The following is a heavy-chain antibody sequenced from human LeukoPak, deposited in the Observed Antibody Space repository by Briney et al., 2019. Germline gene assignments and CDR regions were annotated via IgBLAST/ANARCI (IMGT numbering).Heavy chain of an antibody. Sequence: GGSLRLSCAASGFTFSSYGMHWVRQAPGKGLEWVAVISYDGSNKYYADSVKGRFTISRDNSKNTLYLQMNSLRAEDTAVYYCAREQYYDYVWGSSPPALSYWGQGTLVTVSS. D-gene: IGHD3-16*01. V-gene: IGHV3-30*03. J-gene: IGHJ4*02. CDR2: ISYDGSNK. CDR1: GFTFSSYG. CDR3: AREQYYDYVWGSSPPALSY.